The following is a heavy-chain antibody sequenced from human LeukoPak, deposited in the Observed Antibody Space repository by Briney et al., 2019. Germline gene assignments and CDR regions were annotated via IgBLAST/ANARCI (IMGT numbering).Heavy chain of an antibody. Sequence: ASVKVSCKVSGDTLPELSTHWVRQAPGKGLEWMGGLDPESGEIIYAQKFQGRVTMTEDTSTDTAYMGLRSLRSEDTAVYYCATGGQWDLLVYWGQGTLVTVSS. CDR3: ATGGQWDLLVY. CDR1: GDTLPELS. D-gene: IGHD1-26*01. V-gene: IGHV1-24*01. J-gene: IGHJ4*02. CDR2: LDPESGEI.